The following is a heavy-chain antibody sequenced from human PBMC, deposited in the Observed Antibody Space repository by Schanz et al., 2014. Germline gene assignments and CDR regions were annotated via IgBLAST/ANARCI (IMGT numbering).Heavy chain of an antibody. CDR3: ARKVVATIGGYYDN. Sequence: EVQLVESGGGLIQPGGSLRLSCTASGFTLNNAWMNWVRQAPGKGLQWVSAMNESHSTIYYADSVRGRFTISRDNAENTLFLQMNSLRAEDTAVYYCARKVVATIGGYYDNWGQGTLVIVSS. V-gene: IGHV3-23*04. CDR1: GFTLNNAW. CDR2: MNESHSTI. J-gene: IGHJ4*02. D-gene: IGHD5-12*01.